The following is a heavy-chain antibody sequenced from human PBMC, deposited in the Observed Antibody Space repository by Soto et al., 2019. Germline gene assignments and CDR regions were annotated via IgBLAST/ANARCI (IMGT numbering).Heavy chain of an antibody. CDR2: INPATGAA. D-gene: IGHD3-3*01. CDR3: ARGGGVGVAGSAAFDM. J-gene: IGHJ3*02. Sequence: QLHLVQSGAVVKKPGASVTVSCSASGYPVTAYYMHWVRQAPGRGLEWMGGINPATGAAKYTQTFQGRVTMTRDTTTSTVFMELGGLTSEDRAVFYWARGGGVGVAGSAAFDMWGQGTLVTVSS. V-gene: IGHV1-2*02. CDR1: GYPVTAYY.